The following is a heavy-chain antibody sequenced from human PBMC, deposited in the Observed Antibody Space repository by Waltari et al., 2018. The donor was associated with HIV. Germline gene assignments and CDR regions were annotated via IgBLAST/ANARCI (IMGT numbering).Heavy chain of an antibody. CDR3: AIIGYYGFDI. CDR2: ISVSGAGT. D-gene: IGHD3-22*01. CDR1: GLIFLNFE. Sequence: EMTLVESGGALRQHGGYLRLSCSVSGLIFLNFEMNWARQAPGKGLERVSCISVSGAGTHDADSVKGRITIARDNAKNSMYLQRSSLIVENTAVYYCAIIGYYGFDIWGQGTMVTVSS. J-gene: IGHJ3*02. V-gene: IGHV3-48*03.